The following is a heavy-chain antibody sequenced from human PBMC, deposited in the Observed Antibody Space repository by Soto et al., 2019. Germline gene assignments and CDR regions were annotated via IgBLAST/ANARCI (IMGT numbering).Heavy chain of an antibody. Sequence: GGSLRLSCAASGFAFSSYWMHWVRQAPGKGLVWLSRIRGDGSGANYADSVKGRFTISRDNAKNTLYLQMNSLSPEDTAVYYCARVPTAAPGTGPDGWGQGTLVTVSS. CDR3: ARVPTAAPGTGPDG. J-gene: IGHJ4*02. CDR2: IRGDGSGA. CDR1: GFAFSSYW. D-gene: IGHD6-13*01. V-gene: IGHV3-74*01.